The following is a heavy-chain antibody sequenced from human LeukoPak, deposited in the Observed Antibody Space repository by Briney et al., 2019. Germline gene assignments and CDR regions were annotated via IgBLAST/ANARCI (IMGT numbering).Heavy chain of an antibody. J-gene: IGHJ6*04. CDR1: GFSLSTSGMC. CDR2: IDWDDDK. CDR3: ARTAMVRGVISPLMDV. D-gene: IGHD3-10*01. V-gene: IGHV2-70*11. Sequence: SGPALVKPTQTLTLTCTFSGFSLSTSGMCVSWIRQPPGKALEWLARIDWDDDKYYSTSLKTRPTISKDTSKNQVVLTMTNMDPVDTATYYCARTAMVRGVISPLMDVWGKGTTVTVSS.